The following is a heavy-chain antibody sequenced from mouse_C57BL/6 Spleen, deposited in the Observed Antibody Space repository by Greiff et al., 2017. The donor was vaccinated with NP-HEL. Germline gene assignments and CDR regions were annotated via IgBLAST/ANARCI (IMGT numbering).Heavy chain of an antibody. Sequence: VQLKQSGPGLVKPSQSLSLTCSVTGYSITSGYYWNWIRQFPGNKLEWMGYISYDGSNNYNPSLKNRISITRDTSKNQFFLKLNSVTTEDTATYYCARDGGLYFDYWGQGTTLTVSS. CDR3: ARDGGLYFDY. J-gene: IGHJ2*01. CDR1: GYSITSGYY. CDR2: ISYDGSN. V-gene: IGHV3-6*01.